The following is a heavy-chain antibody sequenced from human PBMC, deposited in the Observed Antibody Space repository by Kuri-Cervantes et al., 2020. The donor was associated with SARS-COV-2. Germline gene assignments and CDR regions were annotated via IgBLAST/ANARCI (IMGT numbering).Heavy chain of an antibody. D-gene: IGHD6-25*01. V-gene: IGHV3-7*01. Sequence: GESLKISCAASGFTFSGYWMTWVRQAPGKGLEWVANIKEDGSQRYYVDSVKGRFTISRDNANSSLYLQMNYLGAGDTALYYCASPGSGKGAIDYWGQGTLVTVSS. J-gene: IGHJ4*02. CDR3: ASPGSGKGAIDY. CDR2: IKEDGSQR. CDR1: GFTFSGYW.